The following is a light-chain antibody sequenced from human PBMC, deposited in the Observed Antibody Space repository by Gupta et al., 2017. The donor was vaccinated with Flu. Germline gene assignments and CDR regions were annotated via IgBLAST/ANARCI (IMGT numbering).Light chain of an antibody. V-gene: IGLV3-25*03. Sequence: PGQTARITCSGDTLLHNYASWYQQKPGQAPIILICKDTATPSGIPARFSGSTSGKTVTLTIRGAQAEDEADYYCQSGDSSGTFVFGGGTKITVL. CDR3: QSGDSSGTFV. CDR2: KDT. J-gene: IGLJ2*01. CDR1: TLLHNY.